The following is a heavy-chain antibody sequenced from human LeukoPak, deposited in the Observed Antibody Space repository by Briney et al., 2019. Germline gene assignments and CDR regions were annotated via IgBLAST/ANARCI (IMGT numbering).Heavy chain of an antibody. V-gene: IGHV3-64*01. CDR3: ARVGGTNVFDI. CDR1: GFTFSSYG. CDR2: ISSNGGTT. Sequence: PGGALRLSCAASGFTFSSYGMRWVRQAPGKGLEYVSAISSNGGTTYYANSVKGRFTISRDNSKNTLYLQMGSLRVEDMAVYYCARVGGTNVFDIWGQGTMVTVSS. D-gene: IGHD1-26*01. J-gene: IGHJ3*02.